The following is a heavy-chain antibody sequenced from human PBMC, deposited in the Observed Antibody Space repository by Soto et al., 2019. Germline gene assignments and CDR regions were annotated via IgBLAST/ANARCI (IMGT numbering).Heavy chain of an antibody. CDR3: AKDGERGWRFDP. Sequence: EVQLVESGGGLVQPGRSLRLSCAASGFTFDDYAMHWVRQAPGKGLEWVSGISWNSGSIGYADSVKGRFTISRDNAKNSLYLQMNSLRAEDTALYYCAKDGERGWRFDPWGQGTLVTVSS. CDR1: GFTFDDYA. J-gene: IGHJ5*02. CDR2: ISWNSGSI. D-gene: IGHD6-19*01. V-gene: IGHV3-9*01.